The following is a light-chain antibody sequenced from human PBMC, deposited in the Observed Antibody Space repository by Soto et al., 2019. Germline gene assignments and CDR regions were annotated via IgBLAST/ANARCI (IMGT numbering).Light chain of an antibody. J-gene: IGLJ1*01. CDR3: CSYAYVNIFGV. V-gene: IGLV2-8*01. CDR1: SSDVGGYKY. Sequence: QSALTQPPSASGSPGQSVTISCTGTSSDVGGYKYVSWYQQHPGKAPKLMIFEVNKRPSGVPDRFSGSKSGNTASLTVSGSGAEDEAEDYCCSYAYVNIFGVFGTGTKVTVL. CDR2: EVN.